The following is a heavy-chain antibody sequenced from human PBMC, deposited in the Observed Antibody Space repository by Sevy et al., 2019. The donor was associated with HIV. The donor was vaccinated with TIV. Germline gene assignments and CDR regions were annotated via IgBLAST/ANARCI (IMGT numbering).Heavy chain of an antibody. J-gene: IGHJ6*02. CDR3: ARDALLRFLEWLPQGMDV. D-gene: IGHD3-3*01. CDR2: ISSSSSYI. V-gene: IGHV3-21*01. CDR1: GFTFSSYS. Sequence: GESLKISCAASGFTFSSYSMNWVRQAPGKGLEWVSSISSSSSYIYYADSVKGRFTISRDNAKNSLYLQMNSLRAEDTAVYYCARDALLRFLEWLPQGMDVWGQGTTVTVSS.